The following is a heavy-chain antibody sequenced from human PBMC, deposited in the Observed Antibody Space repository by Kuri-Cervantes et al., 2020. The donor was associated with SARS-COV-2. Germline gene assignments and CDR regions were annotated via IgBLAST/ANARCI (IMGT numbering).Heavy chain of an antibody. V-gene: IGHV3-23*01. D-gene: IGHD6-13*01. Sequence: GESLKISCAASGFTFSSYAVSWVRQAPGKGLEWVSAISGSGGSTYYADSVKGRFTISRDNSKNSLYLQMNSLRAEDTALYYCAKDIGIAAAGIDAFDIWGQGTMVTVSS. J-gene: IGHJ3*02. CDR3: AKDIGIAAAGIDAFDI. CDR2: ISGSGGST. CDR1: GFTFSSYA.